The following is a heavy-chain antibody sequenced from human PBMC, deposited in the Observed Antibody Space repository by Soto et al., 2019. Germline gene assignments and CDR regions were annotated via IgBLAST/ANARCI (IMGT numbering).Heavy chain of an antibody. J-gene: IGHJ6*02. V-gene: IGHV1-8*01. CDR2: MNPNSGNT. CDR3: AREWSRRIVVVTRYYGMDV. Sequence: GASVKVSCKASGYTFTSYDINWVRQATGQGLEWMGWMNPNSGNTGYAQKFQGRVTMTRNTSISTAYMELSSLRSEDTAVYYCAREWSRRIVVVTRYYGMDVWGQGTMVTVSS. CDR1: GYTFTSYD. D-gene: IGHD2-21*02.